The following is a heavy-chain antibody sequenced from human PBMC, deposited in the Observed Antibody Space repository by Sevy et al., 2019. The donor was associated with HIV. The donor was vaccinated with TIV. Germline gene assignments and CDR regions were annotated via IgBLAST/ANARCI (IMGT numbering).Heavy chain of an antibody. V-gene: IGHV1-18*01. Sequence: ASVKVSCKTSGYTFTSYRITWVRQAPGKGLEWLGWSSPHNSDTNYAQRVQGRVTMITDTSTTTAYLELRSLTSDDTAEYYCARSYCSGGRCYSLAHWGQGTLVTVSS. CDR1: GYTFTSYR. D-gene: IGHD2-15*01. J-gene: IGHJ4*02. CDR3: ARSYCSGGRCYSLAH. CDR2: SSPHNSDT.